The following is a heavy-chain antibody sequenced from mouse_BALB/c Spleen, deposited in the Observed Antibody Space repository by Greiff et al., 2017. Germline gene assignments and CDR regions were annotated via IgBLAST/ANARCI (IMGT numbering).Heavy chain of an antibody. CDR3: AREGGNYAMDY. Sequence: QVQLQQSGPELVKPGASVKISCKASGYAFSSSWMNWVKQRPGQGLEWIGRIYPGDGDTNYNGKFKGKATLTADKSSSTDYMQLSSLTSVDSAVYFCAREGGNYAMDYWGQGTSVTVSS. V-gene: IGHV1-82*01. CDR1: GYAFSSSW. J-gene: IGHJ4*01. CDR2: IYPGDGDT.